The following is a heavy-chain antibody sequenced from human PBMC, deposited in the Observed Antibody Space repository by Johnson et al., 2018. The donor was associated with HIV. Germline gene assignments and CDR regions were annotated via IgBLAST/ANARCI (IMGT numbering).Heavy chain of an antibody. CDR1: GVTFDDYG. D-gene: IGHD4-17*01. Sequence: EVQLVESGGGVVRPGGSLRLSCVVSGVTFDDYGMSWVRQAPGKGLEWGSGISGSGGSTYYADSVKGRFTISRDNSKNTLYLQMNSLRAEDTAVYYCAKDRFPYGDYPQDSFDIWGQGTMVTVSS. V-gene: IGHV3-23*04. CDR3: AKDRFPYGDYPQDSFDI. J-gene: IGHJ3*02. CDR2: ISGSGGST.